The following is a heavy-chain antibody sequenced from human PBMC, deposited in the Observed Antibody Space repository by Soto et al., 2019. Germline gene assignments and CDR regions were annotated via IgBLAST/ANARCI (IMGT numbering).Heavy chain of an antibody. Sequence: QVQLVESGGGVVQPGRSLRLSCAASGFTFSSYAMHWVRQAPGKGLEWVAVISYDGSNKYYADSVKGRFTISRDNSKITLYLQMNSLRAEDTAVYYCARSGARIYTYYYDSSGYYSDFDYWGQGTLVTVSS. D-gene: IGHD3-22*01. J-gene: IGHJ4*02. CDR1: GFTFSSYA. V-gene: IGHV3-30-3*01. CDR3: ARSGARIYTYYYDSSGYYSDFDY. CDR2: ISYDGSNK.